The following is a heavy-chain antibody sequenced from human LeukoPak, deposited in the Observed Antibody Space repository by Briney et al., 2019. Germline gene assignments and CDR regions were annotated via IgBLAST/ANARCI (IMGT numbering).Heavy chain of an antibody. CDR1: GGSFSGYY. CDR3: ARNSPSGATLFDY. Sequence: PSETLSLTCAVYGGSFSGYYWSWIRQPPGKGLEWIGEINHSGSTNYNPSLKGRVTISVDTSKNQFSLKLSSVTAADTAVYYCARNSPSGATLFDYWGQGTLVTVSS. D-gene: IGHD1-26*01. CDR2: INHSGST. J-gene: IGHJ4*02. V-gene: IGHV4-34*01.